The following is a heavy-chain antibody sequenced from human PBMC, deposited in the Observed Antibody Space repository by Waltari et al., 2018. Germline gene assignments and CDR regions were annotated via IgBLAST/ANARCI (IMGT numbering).Heavy chain of an antibody. CDR2: SNREGSST. CDR3: ARNSKDWRSDGGVDY. J-gene: IGHJ4*02. CDR1: GFPFSGHW. V-gene: IGHV3-74*01. Sequence: EAQLVESWGVLVQPGGSLRLTCTAAGFPFSGHWMHWVRQAPGKGLVWVSRSNREGSSTSYADFVKGRFTIYRDNAKNTLYLQRNSLRAEDTAVYYCARNSKDWRSDGGVDYWCQGTLVTVSS. D-gene: IGHD3-16*01.